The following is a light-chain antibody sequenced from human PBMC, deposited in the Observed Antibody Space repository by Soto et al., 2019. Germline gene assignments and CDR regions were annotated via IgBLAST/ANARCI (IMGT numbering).Light chain of an antibody. J-gene: IGKJ4*01. CDR1: QGISSY. CDR2: SAS. V-gene: IGKV1-9*01. Sequence: IQLTQSPSSLSASVGDRVTITCRAGQGISSYLAWYDQKPGKAPKLLIYSASTLQSGVPSRFSGSGSGTDFTLTISSLQPEDFATYYCQQLNSYPLTFGGGTKVDIK. CDR3: QQLNSYPLT.